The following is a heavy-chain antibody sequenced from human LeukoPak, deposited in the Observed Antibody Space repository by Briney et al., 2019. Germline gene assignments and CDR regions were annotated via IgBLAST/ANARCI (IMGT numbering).Heavy chain of an antibody. CDR2: IYYSGST. Sequence: PSETLSLTCTVSGGSISSSSYYWGWIRQPPGKGLEWIGSIYYSGSTYYNPSLKSRVTISVDTSKNQFSLKLSSVTAADTAVYYCARLNDGSGSLDYWGQGTLVTVSS. D-gene: IGHD3-10*01. J-gene: IGHJ4*02. V-gene: IGHV4-39*07. CDR1: GGSISSSSYY. CDR3: ARLNDGSGSLDY.